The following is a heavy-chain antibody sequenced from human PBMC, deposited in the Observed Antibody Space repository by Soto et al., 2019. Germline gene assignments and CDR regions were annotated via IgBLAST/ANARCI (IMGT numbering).Heavy chain of an antibody. CDR3: AKATTNGGWFNPFDS. V-gene: IGHV3-23*01. CDR1: GFSFVNYA. D-gene: IGHD6-19*01. CDR2: LSGSGTST. Sequence: GGSLRLSCAASGFSFVNYAMNWVRQAPGKGLEWVSGLSGSGTSTYYADSVKGRFTISRDNSRDTLFLQMNSLTADDMAVYYCAKATTNGGWFNPFDSWGQGALVTVSS. J-gene: IGHJ4*02.